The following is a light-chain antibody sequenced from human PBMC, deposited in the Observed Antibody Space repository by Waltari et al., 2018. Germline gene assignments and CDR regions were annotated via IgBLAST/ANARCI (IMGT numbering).Light chain of an antibody. CDR2: HAS. CDR1: QSISKY. Sequence: QSPGTLSLSSGERATLSCRTSQSISKYLAWYQQKPGQAPRLLIYHASSRATGIPDRFSGSGSGTDFSLTISRLEPEDFAVYYCQHYVTLPVTFGQGTKVEIK. J-gene: IGKJ1*01. V-gene: IGKV3-20*01. CDR3: QHYVTLPVT.